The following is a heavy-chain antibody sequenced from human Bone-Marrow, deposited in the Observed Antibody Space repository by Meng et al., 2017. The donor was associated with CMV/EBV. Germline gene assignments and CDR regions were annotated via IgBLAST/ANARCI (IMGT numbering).Heavy chain of an antibody. CDR2: INHSGST. V-gene: IGHV4-34*01. CDR3: ARYCSSTSCYGFDP. Sequence: SDPLSLTCAVHGGSFSGYYWSWIRQPPGKGLEWIGEINHSGSTNYNPSLKSRVTISVDTSKNQFSLKLSSVTAADTAVYYCARYCSSTSCYGFDPWGQGTLVTVSS. D-gene: IGHD2-2*01. CDR1: GGSFSGYY. J-gene: IGHJ5*02.